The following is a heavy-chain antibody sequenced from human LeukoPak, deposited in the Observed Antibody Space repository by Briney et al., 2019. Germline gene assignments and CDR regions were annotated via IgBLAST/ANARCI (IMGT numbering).Heavy chain of an antibody. V-gene: IGHV4-31*03. Sequence: SETLSLTCTVSGGSISSGGYYWSWIRQHPGKGLEWIGYIYYSGSTYYNPSLESRVTISVDTSKNQFSLKLSSVTAADTAVYYCAREGRDGYNLAYYYGMDVWGQGTTVTVSS. CDR2: IYYSGST. J-gene: IGHJ6*02. D-gene: IGHD5-24*01. CDR1: GGSISSGGYY. CDR3: AREGRDGYNLAYYYGMDV.